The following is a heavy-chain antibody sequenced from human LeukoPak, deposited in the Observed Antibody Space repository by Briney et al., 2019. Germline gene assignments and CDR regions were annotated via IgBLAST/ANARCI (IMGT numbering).Heavy chain of an antibody. J-gene: IGHJ4*02. CDR3: ARAIAAAGCFDY. Sequence: GGSLRLSCAASGFTFSSYAMHCVRQAPGKGLEWVAFISYDGRDKYYADSVKGRFTISRDNSKNTLYLQMNSLKTEDTAIYYCARAIAAAGCFDYWGQGTLVTVSS. V-gene: IGHV3-30-3*01. D-gene: IGHD6-13*01. CDR1: GFTFSSYA. CDR2: ISYDGRDK.